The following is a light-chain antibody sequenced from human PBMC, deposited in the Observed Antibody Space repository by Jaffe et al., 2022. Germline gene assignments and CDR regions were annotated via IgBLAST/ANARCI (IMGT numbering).Light chain of an antibody. J-gene: IGLJ2*01. CDR2: EVS. CDR3: SSYTTSSTVV. V-gene: IGLV2-14*01. CDR1: SSDIGTYNY. Sequence: QSALTQPASVSGSPGQSITISCTGTSSDIGTYNYVSWYQQHPSKAPKVMIYEVSNRPSGVSNRFSGSKSDNTASLTISGLQAEDEADYYCSSYTTSSTVVFGGGTKLTVL.